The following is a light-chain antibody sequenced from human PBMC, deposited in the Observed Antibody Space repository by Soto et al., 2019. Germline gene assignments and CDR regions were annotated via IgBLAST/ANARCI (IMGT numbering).Light chain of an antibody. Sequence: EIVLTQSPGTLSLSPGEKATLSCRASQSVSSNYLAWYQQKPGQAPRPLIYGASSRAIGIPARFSGSGSGTDFTLTISRLEPEDFAVYYCQQYGSLPWTFGQGTKV. CDR2: GAS. V-gene: IGKV3-20*01. CDR3: QQYGSLPWT. CDR1: QSVSSNY. J-gene: IGKJ1*01.